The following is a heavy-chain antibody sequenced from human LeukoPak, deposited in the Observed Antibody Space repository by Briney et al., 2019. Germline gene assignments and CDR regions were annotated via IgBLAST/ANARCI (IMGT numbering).Heavy chain of an antibody. CDR1: GSTFSSYG. V-gene: IGHV3-33*01. CDR2: IWYDGSNK. CDR3: AGHPRYCSSTSCLYGMDV. Sequence: GGSLRLSCAASGSTFSSYGMHWVRQAPGKGLEWVAVIWYDGSNKYYADSVKGRFTISRDNSKNTLYLQMNSLRAEDTAVYYCAGHPRYCSSTSCLYGMDVWGKGTTVTVSS. D-gene: IGHD2-2*01. J-gene: IGHJ6*04.